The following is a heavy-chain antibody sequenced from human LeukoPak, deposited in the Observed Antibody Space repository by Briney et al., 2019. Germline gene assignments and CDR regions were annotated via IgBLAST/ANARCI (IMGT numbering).Heavy chain of an antibody. J-gene: IGHJ4*02. V-gene: IGHV1-24*01. CDR2: FDPEDGET. CDR3: AAIHPGDSSGYYYFDY. CDR1: GYTLTELS. Sequence: ASVKVSCKVSGYTLTELSMHWVRQAPGKGLEWMGGFDPEDGETIYAQKFQGRVTMTEDTSTDTAYMELSSLRSEDTAVYYCAAIHPGDSSGYYYFDYWGQGTLVTVSS. D-gene: IGHD3-22*01.